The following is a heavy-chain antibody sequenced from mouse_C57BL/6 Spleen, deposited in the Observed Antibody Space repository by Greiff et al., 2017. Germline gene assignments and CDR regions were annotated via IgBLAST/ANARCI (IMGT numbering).Heavy chain of an antibody. Sequence: QVQLQQSGPELVKPGASVKISCKASGYAFSSSWMNWVKQRPGKGLEWIGRIYPGDGDTNYNGKFKGKATLTADKSSSTAYMQLSSLTSEDSAVYICARGGYDGYYVDYWGQGTTLTVSS. D-gene: IGHD2-3*01. CDR3: ARGGYDGYYVDY. V-gene: IGHV1-82*01. CDR2: IYPGDGDT. CDR1: GYAFSSSW. J-gene: IGHJ2*01.